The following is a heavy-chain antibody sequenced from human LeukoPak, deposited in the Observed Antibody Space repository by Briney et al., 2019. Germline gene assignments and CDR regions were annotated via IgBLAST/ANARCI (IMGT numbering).Heavy chain of an antibody. CDR3: ARENPTDYYDSSGYYRQFDY. Sequence: ASVKVSCKASGYTFSSYGISWVRQAPGQGLEWMGWISAYNGNTNYAQKLQGRVTMTTDTSTSTAYMELRSLRSDDTAVYYCARENPTDYYDSSGYYRQFDYWGQGTLVTVSS. V-gene: IGHV1-18*01. CDR1: GYTFSSYG. CDR2: ISAYNGNT. D-gene: IGHD3-22*01. J-gene: IGHJ4*02.